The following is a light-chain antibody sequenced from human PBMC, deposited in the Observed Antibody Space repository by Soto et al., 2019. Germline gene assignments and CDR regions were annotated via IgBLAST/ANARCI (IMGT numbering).Light chain of an antibody. CDR3: QQRSSWPCT. CDR1: QSVNHN. Sequence: VMTQSPDTLSVSPGERVSLSCRASQSVNHNLAWYQQKPGQAPRLLIYDTSNRATGIPARFSGSGSGTDFTLTISSLEPEDFAVYYCQQRSSWPCTFGQGTRLEIK. V-gene: IGKV3-11*01. J-gene: IGKJ5*01. CDR2: DTS.